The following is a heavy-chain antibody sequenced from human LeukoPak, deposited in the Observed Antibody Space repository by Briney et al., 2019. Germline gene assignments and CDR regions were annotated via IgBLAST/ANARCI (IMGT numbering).Heavy chain of an antibody. D-gene: IGHD2-15*01. J-gene: IGHJ6*02. Sequence: GASVKVSCKASGYTFTSYGISWVRQAPGQGLEWMGWISAYNGNTNYAQKLQGRVTMTTDTSTSTAYMELRSLRSDDTAVYYCARDRYCSGGSCYFSGPHLPYDVWGQGTTVTVSS. V-gene: IGHV1-18*01. CDR1: GYTFTSYG. CDR3: ARDRYCSGGSCYFSGPHLPYDV. CDR2: ISAYNGNT.